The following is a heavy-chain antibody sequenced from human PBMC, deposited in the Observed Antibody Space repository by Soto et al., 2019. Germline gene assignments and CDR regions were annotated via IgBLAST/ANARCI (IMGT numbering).Heavy chain of an antibody. CDR3: ARSSPYIVVRKPTGNQDYYGMDV. D-gene: IGHD2-2*01. J-gene: IGHJ6*02. CDR2: IIPVFGTT. Sequence: QVQLVQSGAEVKKPGSSVKVFCKASGGTFSNYTISWVRQAPGQGRAWMGGIIPVFGTTDYEQKFQGRVTITADGSTSTAYMKLSSLRSADTAVYYCARSSPYIVVRKPTGNQDYYGMDVWGQGTTVTVSS. CDR1: GGTFSNYT. V-gene: IGHV1-69*01.